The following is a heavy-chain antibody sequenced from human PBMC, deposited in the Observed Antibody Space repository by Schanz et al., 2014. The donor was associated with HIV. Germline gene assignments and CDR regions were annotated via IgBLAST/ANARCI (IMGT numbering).Heavy chain of an antibody. D-gene: IGHD3-22*01. Sequence: QVQLVQSGAEVKKPGASVKVSCKASGYIFTSYYMHWVRQAPGQGLEWMGIINPRGGNTTYAQKFMGRVTMNSDTSPSTVYMELSSLRSEDTAVYYCARGRRDVSMIILYWFDPWGQGTLVTVSS. J-gene: IGHJ5*02. CDR2: INPRGGNT. CDR3: ARGRRDVSMIILYWFDP. V-gene: IGHV1-46*01. CDR1: GYIFTSYY.